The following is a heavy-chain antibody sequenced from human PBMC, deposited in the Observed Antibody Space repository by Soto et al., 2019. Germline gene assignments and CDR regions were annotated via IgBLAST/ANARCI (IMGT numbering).Heavy chain of an antibody. V-gene: IGHV1-18*01. Sequence: QVHLVQSGAEVKKPGASVKVSCKGSGYIFTTYGITWVRQAPRQGLEWMGWISAHNGNTNYAQKLQGRDTVTRDTSTSTAYMELRNLRSDDTAVYYCARGRYGDYWGQGALVTVSS. CDR1: GYIFTTYG. CDR2: ISAHNGNT. J-gene: IGHJ4*02. D-gene: IGHD1-1*01. CDR3: ARGRYGDY.